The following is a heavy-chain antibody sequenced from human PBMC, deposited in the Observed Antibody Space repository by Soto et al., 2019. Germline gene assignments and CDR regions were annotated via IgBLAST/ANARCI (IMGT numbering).Heavy chain of an antibody. CDR2: IWYDGSNK. J-gene: IGHJ4*02. CDR1: GFTFSSYG. CDR3: ARAETTYCGGDCYSWGSLDY. D-gene: IGHD2-21*02. Sequence: GGSLRLSCAASGFTFSSYGMHWVRQAPGKGLERVAVIWYDGSNKYYADSVKGRFTISRDNSKNTLYLQMNSLRAEDTAVYYCARAETTYCGGDCYSWGSLDYWGQGTLVTVSS. V-gene: IGHV3-33*01.